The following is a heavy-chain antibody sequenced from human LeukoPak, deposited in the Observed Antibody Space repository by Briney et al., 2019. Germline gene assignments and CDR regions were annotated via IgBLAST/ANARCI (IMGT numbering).Heavy chain of an antibody. J-gene: IGHJ6*03. CDR1: GGSNSSYY. CDR3: ASLSGSYYYYMDV. Sequence: PSETLSLTCTVSGGSNSSYYWSWIRQPPGKGLEWIGYIYYSGSTNYNPSLKSRVTISVDTSKNQFSLKLSSVTAADTAVYYCASLSGSYYYYMDVWGKGTTVTISS. D-gene: IGHD1-26*01. CDR2: IYYSGST. V-gene: IGHV4-59*01.